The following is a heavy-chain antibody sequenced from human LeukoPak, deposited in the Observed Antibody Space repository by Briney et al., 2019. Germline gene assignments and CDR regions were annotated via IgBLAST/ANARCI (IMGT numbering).Heavy chain of an antibody. V-gene: IGHV4-4*07. CDR1: GGSIRSYY. CDR2: IYTSGST. Sequence: SETLSLICTVSGGSIRSYYWSWIRQPAGKGLEWIGRIYTSGSTNYNPSLKSRVTMSVDTSKNQFSLKLSSVTAADTAVYYCAGGYSMGLFDYWGQGTLVTVSS. J-gene: IGHJ4*02. CDR3: AGGYSMGLFDY. D-gene: IGHD6-13*01.